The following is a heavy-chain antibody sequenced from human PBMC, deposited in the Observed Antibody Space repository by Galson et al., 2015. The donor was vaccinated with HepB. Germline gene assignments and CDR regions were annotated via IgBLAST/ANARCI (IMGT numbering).Heavy chain of an antibody. D-gene: IGHD5-24*01. CDR1: GGTLSSYA. CDR3: ASSLITAGYNYDYFDS. V-gene: IGHV1-69*13. J-gene: IGHJ4*02. CDR2: IIPISGIA. Sequence: SVKVSCKASGGTLSSYAISWVRQAPGQGLEWMGGIIPISGIANYAQKFQDRVTIIADESTSTAYMDLSSLRSEDTAVYYCASSLITAGYNYDYFDSWGQGTLVTVPS.